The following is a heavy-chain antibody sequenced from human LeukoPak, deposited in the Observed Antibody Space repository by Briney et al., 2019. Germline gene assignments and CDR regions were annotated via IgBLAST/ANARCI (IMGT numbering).Heavy chain of an antibody. V-gene: IGHV3-7*01. CDR3: ARGGSGSYLDGDDNIIDY. CDR1: GFIFSSYW. J-gene: IGHJ4*02. D-gene: IGHD3-10*01. CDR2: IKQDGSEK. Sequence: PGGSLRLSCAASGFIFSSYWMSWVRQAPGKGLECVANIKQDGSEKYYVDSVKGRFTISRDNAKNSLYLQMNSLRAEDTAVYYCARGGSGSYLDGDDNIIDYWGQGTLVTVSS.